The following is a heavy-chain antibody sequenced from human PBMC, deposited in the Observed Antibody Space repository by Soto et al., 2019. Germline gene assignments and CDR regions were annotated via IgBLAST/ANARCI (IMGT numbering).Heavy chain of an antibody. J-gene: IGHJ5*02. CDR2: IIPIFGTA. CDR3: ARDAGFSSGWNYNWFDP. Sequence: GASVKVSCKASGGTFSSYAISWVRQAPGQGLEWMGGIIPIFGTANYAQKFQGRVTITADESTSTAYMELSSLRSEDTAVYYCARDAGFSSGWNYNWFDPWGQGTLVTVSS. CDR1: GGTFSSYA. D-gene: IGHD6-19*01. V-gene: IGHV1-69*13.